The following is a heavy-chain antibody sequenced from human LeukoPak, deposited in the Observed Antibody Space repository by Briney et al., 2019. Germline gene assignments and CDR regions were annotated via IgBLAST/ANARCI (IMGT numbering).Heavy chain of an antibody. Sequence: GESLKISCRGSGYSFTRYWIGWVRQMPGKGLEWMGIIYPGDSDTRYSPSFQGQVTISADKSISTAYLQWSSLKASDAAMYYCARHPDYGTIQTDYWGQGTLVTVSS. CDR3: ARHPDYGTIQTDY. CDR1: GYSFTRYW. D-gene: IGHD4-17*01. CDR2: IYPGDSDT. V-gene: IGHV5-51*01. J-gene: IGHJ4*02.